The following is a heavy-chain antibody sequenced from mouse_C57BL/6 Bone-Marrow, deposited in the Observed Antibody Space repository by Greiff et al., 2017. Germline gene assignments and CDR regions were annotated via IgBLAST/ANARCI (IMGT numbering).Heavy chain of an antibody. Sequence: EVKLQESGPGLVKPSQSLSLTCSVTGYSITSGYYWNWLRQFPGNKLEWMGYISYDGSNNYKPSLKNRISITLDTSKNQVFLTLNSVTTEDTATYYCTRVYYYAMDYWGQGTSVTVSS. CDR1: GYSITSGYY. V-gene: IGHV3-6*01. CDR2: ISYDGSN. CDR3: TRVYYYAMDY. J-gene: IGHJ4*01.